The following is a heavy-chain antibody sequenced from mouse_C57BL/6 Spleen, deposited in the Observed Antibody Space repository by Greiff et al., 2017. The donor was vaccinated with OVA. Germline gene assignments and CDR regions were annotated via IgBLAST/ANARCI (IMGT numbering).Heavy chain of an antibody. D-gene: IGHD1-1*01. J-gene: IGHJ4*01. CDR1: GFTFSDYG. Sequence: EVQVVESGGGLVKPGGSLKLSCAASGFTFSDYGMHWVRQAPEKGLEWVAYISSGSSTIYYADTVKGRFTISRDNAKNTLFLQMTSLRSEDTAMYYCAREITTVVDYAMDYWGQGTSVTVSS. CDR3: AREITTVVDYAMDY. CDR2: ISSGSSTI. V-gene: IGHV5-17*01.